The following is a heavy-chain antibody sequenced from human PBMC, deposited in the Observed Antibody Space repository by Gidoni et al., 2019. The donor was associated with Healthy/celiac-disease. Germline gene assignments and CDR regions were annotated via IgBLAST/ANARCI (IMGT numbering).Heavy chain of an antibody. CDR3: ARGPGIAAAGTLYYFDY. CDR1: GGSFSGYY. CDR2: INHSGST. V-gene: IGHV4-34*01. J-gene: IGHJ4*02. Sequence: QVQLQQWGAGLLKTSETLSLTCAVDGGSFSGYYWSWIRQPPGKGLEWIGEINHSGSTNYNPSLKSRVTISVDTSKNQFSLKLSSVTAADTAVYYCARGPGIAAAGTLYYFDYWGQGTLVTVSS. D-gene: IGHD6-13*01.